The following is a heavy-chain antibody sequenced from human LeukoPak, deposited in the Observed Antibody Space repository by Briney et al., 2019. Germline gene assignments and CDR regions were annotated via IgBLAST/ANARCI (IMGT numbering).Heavy chain of an antibody. CDR2: ISSSSSYI. CDR1: GFTFSSYI. D-gene: IGHD5-24*01. J-gene: IGHJ4*02. V-gene: IGHV3-21*01. CDR3: ARDLVGYNSDY. Sequence: GGSLRLSFAASGFTFSSYIMNWVRQAPGKGLEWVSSISSSSSYIYYADSVKGRFTISRENAKNSLYLQMNSLRAEDTAVYYCARDLVGYNSDYWGQGTLVTVSS.